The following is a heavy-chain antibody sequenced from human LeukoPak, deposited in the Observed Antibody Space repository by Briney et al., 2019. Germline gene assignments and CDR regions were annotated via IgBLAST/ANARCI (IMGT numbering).Heavy chain of an antibody. Sequence: PGGSLRLSCEASGFTFSTYAMSWVRQAPGKGLEWVANIKQDGSEKYYVDSVKGRFTISRDNAKNSLYLQMNSLRAEDTAVYYCARDQGIAAAEGYYYGMDVWGQRTTVTLSS. J-gene: IGHJ6*02. D-gene: IGHD6-13*01. CDR3: ARDQGIAAAEGYYYGMDV. V-gene: IGHV3-7*01. CDR2: IKQDGSEK. CDR1: GFTFSTYA.